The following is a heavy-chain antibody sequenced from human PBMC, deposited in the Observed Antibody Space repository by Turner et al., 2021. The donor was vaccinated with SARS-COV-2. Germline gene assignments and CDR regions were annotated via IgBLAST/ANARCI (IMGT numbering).Heavy chain of an antibody. Sequence: QVQLVESGGGVVQPGRSRRLSCAASGFTCISSGMHWVRQAPGKGLGWVAILLYGVTYKHNADSVKGRFTISRDNSKNTLYLQMNRLRAEDTAVYYCARFEDQATPGGEYYYGMDVWGQGTTVTVSS. V-gene: IGHV3-30*03. CDR1: GFTCISSG. J-gene: IGHJ6*02. CDR3: ARFEDQATPGGEYYYGMDV. CDR2: LLYGVTYK. D-gene: IGHD3-16*01.